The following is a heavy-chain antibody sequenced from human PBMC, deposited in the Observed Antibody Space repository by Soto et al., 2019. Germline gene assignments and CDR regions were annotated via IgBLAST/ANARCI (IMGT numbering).Heavy chain of an antibody. J-gene: IGHJ5*02. CDR2: IYYSGST. CDR1: GGSISSGDYY. Sequence: PSETLSLTCTVSGGSISSGDYYWSWIRQPPXKGLEWIGYIYYSGSTYYNPSLKSRVTISVDTSKNQFSLKLSSVTAADTAVYYCARAPYYYDSSGYYEIWFDPWGQGTLVTVSS. CDR3: ARAPYYYDSSGYYEIWFDP. V-gene: IGHV4-30-4*01. D-gene: IGHD3-22*01.